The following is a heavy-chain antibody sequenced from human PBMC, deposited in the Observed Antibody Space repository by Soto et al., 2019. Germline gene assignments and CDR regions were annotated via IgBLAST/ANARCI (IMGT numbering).Heavy chain of an antibody. D-gene: IGHD1-26*01. CDR2: IYHSGTT. J-gene: IGHJ4*02. Sequence: WTWIRQPPGKGLEWMGYIYHSGTTTNYNPSLKSRVTLSVDTSKNQFSLKLSSVTAADTAVYYCARLGGSYAVPHFDYWGQGTLVTVSS. V-gene: IGHV4-59*08. CDR3: ARLGGSYAVPHFDY.